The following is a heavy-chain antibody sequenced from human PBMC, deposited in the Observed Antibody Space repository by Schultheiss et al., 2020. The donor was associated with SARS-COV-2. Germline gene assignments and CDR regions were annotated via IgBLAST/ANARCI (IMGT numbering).Heavy chain of an antibody. CDR1: GGSISGYF. J-gene: IGHJ4*02. V-gene: IGHV4-4*08. Sequence: SQTLSLTCSVSGGSISGYFWSWIRQPPGKGLEWIGYFYNSGSPNYNPSLKSRVTISFDTSNNQLSLKLTSVTAADTAVYYCARLGTYYYDSSGYNPIDYWGQGTLVTVSS. D-gene: IGHD3-22*01. CDR3: ARLGTYYYDSSGYNPIDY. CDR2: FYNSGSP.